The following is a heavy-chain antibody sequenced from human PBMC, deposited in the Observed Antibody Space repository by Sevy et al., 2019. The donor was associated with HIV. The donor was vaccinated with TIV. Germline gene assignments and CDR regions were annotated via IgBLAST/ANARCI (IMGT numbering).Heavy chain of an antibody. D-gene: IGHD3-22*01. CDR1: GFTFSSYE. Sequence: GGSLRLSCAASGFTFSSYEMNWVRQAPGKGLEWVSYISSSGSTIYYADSVKGRFTISRDNAKNSLYLQMNSLRAEDTAVYDCARGHQYYDSSGYYYETLQAFDIWGQGTMVTVSS. CDR2: ISSSGSTI. J-gene: IGHJ3*02. V-gene: IGHV3-48*03. CDR3: ARGHQYYDSSGYYYETLQAFDI.